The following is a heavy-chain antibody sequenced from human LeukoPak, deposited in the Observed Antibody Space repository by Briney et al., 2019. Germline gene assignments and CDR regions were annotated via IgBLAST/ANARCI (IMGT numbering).Heavy chain of an antibody. CDR2: INPSGGST. CDR1: GYTFTSYY. CDR3: ARDRQIAAANLGAFDI. Sequence: ASVKVSCKASGYTFTSYYMHWVRQAPGQGLEWMGIINPSGGSTSYAQKFQGRVTMTRDTSTSTVYMELSSLRSEDTAVYYCARDRQIAAANLGAFDIWGQGTMVTVSS. V-gene: IGHV1-46*01. D-gene: IGHD6-13*01. J-gene: IGHJ3*02.